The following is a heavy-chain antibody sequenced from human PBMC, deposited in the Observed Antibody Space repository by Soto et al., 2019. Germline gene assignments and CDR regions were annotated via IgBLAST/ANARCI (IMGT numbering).Heavy chain of an antibody. Sequence: GESLKISCKGSGYSFTSYWISWVRQMPGKGLEWMGRIDPSDSYTNYSPSFQGHVTISADKSISTAYLQWSSLKASDTAMYYCARHSQSYRGYCSCGSCYSSYYYYGMDVWGQGTTVTVSS. J-gene: IGHJ6*02. CDR3: ARHSQSYRGYCSCGSCYSSYYYYGMDV. V-gene: IGHV5-10-1*01. D-gene: IGHD2-15*01. CDR1: GYSFTSYW. CDR2: IDPSDSYT.